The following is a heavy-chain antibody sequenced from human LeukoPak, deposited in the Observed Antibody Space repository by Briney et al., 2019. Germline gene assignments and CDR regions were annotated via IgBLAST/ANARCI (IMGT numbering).Heavy chain of an antibody. CDR1: EFTFSSYN. CDR3: AKRKGGRLLGYFDY. J-gene: IGHJ4*02. Sequence: SGGSLRLSCAASEFTFSSYNMNWVRQAPGKGLEWVANIKQDGSEKYYVDSVKGRFTISRDNAKNSLYLQMNSLRAEDTAVYYCAKRKGGRLLGYFDYWGQGTLVTVSS. D-gene: IGHD1-26*01. CDR2: IKQDGSEK. V-gene: IGHV3-7*03.